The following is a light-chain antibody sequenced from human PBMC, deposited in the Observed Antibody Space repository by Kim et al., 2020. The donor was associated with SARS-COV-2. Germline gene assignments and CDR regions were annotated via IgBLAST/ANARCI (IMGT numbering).Light chain of an antibody. Sequence: EIVLTQSPGTLSLSLGERATLSYRASQSVSSGYLAWYQQKPGQAPRLLISGASSRATGIPDRFSGSGSGTDFILTISRLEPEDFAVYYCQQYDSSPDTFGQGTKLEI. CDR1: QSVSSGY. V-gene: IGKV3-20*01. J-gene: IGKJ2*01. CDR2: GAS. CDR3: QQYDSSPDT.